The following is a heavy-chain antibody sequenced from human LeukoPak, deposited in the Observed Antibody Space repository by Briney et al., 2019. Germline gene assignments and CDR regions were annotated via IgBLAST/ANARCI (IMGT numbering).Heavy chain of an antibody. V-gene: IGHV1-24*01. J-gene: IGHJ4*02. CDR2: FDPKDGDT. CDR1: GYTLTELS. Sequence: ASVKVSCKVSGYTLTELSVHWVRQAPGKGLEWMGNFDPKDGDTIYAQRFQGRVTMTEDTSTHTAYMELSSLRSEDTAVYYCATSNPLDYWGQGTLVTVSS. CDR3: ATSNPLDY.